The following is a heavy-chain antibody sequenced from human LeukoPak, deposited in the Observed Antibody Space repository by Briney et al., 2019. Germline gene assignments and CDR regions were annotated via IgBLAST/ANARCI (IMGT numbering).Heavy chain of an antibody. J-gene: IGHJ4*02. D-gene: IGHD1-26*01. CDR3: ARDTNSGSY. Sequence: PGGSLRLSCAASGFTFSNYWMAWVRQAPGKGLEWVANIKQDGSEKYYVDSAKGRFTISRDNAKNSLYLQMNSLRAEDTAVYYCARDTNSGSYWGQGTLVTVSS. V-gene: IGHV3-7*01. CDR1: GFTFSNYW. CDR2: IKQDGSEK.